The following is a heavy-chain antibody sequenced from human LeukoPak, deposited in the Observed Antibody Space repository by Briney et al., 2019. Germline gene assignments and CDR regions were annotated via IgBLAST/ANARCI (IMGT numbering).Heavy chain of an antibody. CDR1: GFTFSSYW. V-gene: IGHV3-7*01. CDR2: IKQDGSEK. CDR3: ATEASSGLED. D-gene: IGHD6-19*01. J-gene: IGHJ4*02. Sequence: GGPLRLSCAASGFTFSSYWMGWVRQAPGKGLEWVANIKQDGSEKYYLDSVKGRFTISRDNAENSLYLQMNSLRAEDTAVYYCATEASSGLEDWGKGILVTVSS.